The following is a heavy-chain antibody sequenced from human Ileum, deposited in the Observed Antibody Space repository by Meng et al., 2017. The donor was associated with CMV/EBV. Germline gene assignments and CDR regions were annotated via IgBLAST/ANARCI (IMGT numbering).Heavy chain of an antibody. Sequence: GESLKISCAAAGFTFSDYWMHWVRQAPGKGLGWVSHINSDGSSTIYADSVKGRFTISRDNVKNTLYLQMNSLRAEDTAVYYCARAIYCSSTSCFDYWGQGTLVTVSS. CDR2: INSDGSST. CDR3: ARAIYCSSTSCFDY. V-gene: IGHV3-74*01. J-gene: IGHJ4*02. CDR1: GFTFSDYW. D-gene: IGHD2-2*01.